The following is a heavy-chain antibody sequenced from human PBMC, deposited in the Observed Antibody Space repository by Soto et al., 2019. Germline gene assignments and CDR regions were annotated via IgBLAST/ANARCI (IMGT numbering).Heavy chain of an antibody. CDR1: GASITTYY. CDR2: IYYSGHI. CDR3: ARHGATNWGGFFVS. J-gene: IGHJ4*02. Sequence: QVQLQESGPGLVKPSETLSLTCNVSGASITTYYWSWIRQPPGKGLEWIGYIYYSGHINYNPSLKSRVTISVDTSKNQFSLKLSSVTAADTAVYYCARHGATNWGGFFVSLGLGTLVSVSS. V-gene: IGHV4-59*08. D-gene: IGHD7-27*01.